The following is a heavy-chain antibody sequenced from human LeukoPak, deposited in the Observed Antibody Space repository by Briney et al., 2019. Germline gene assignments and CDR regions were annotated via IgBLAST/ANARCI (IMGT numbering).Heavy chain of an antibody. Sequence: GGCLTLSCAASGFTFSSYWMTWGRQAPWTCLERVANIKHNGDELNYVDSVEDRFTISRDNAKNSLYLHMTSLRAEDTAVYYCARELSTFDSWGQGTLVTVSS. CDR3: ARELSTFDS. D-gene: IGHD3-16*01. J-gene: IGHJ4*02. CDR1: GFTFSSYW. CDR2: IKHNGDEL. V-gene: IGHV3-7*01.